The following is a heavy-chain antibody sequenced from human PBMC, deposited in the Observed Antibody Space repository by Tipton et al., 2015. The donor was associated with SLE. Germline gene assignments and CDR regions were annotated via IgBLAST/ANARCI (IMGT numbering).Heavy chain of an antibody. J-gene: IGHJ4*02. D-gene: IGHD3-3*01. V-gene: IGHV3-23*01. Sequence: SLRLPCAASGFTFSIFAMSWVRQAPGKGLEWVAGIGHTGGSTYFAESAKGRFTISRDNSKHMLYLHMTGLRAEDTAVYFCAKETITIFESFESWGQGTQVTVSS. CDR3: AKETITIFESFES. CDR1: GFTFSIFA. CDR2: IGHTGGST.